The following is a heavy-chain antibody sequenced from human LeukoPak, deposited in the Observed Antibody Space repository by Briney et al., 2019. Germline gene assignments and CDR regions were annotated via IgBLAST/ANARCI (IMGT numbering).Heavy chain of an antibody. CDR1: GFTFSGYE. CDR2: IGSGGSDK. D-gene: IGHD1-26*01. Sequence: GGSLRLSCTASGFTFSGYEMNWVRQAPGKGLEWVSYIGSGGSDKYYADSVKGRFTISRDNAKNSLYLQMNSLRAEDTAVYYCARDVYSGSPSGFDYWGQGTLVTVSS. V-gene: IGHV3-48*03. J-gene: IGHJ4*02. CDR3: ARDVYSGSPSGFDY.